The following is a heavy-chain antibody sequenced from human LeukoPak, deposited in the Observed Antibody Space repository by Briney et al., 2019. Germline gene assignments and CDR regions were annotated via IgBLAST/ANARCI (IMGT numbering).Heavy chain of an antibody. CDR2: INSDGSST. J-gene: IGHJ4*02. Sequence: PGGSLRLSCAASGFTFSSYWMHWVRQAPGKGLVWVSRINSDGSSTSYADSVRGRFTISRDNAKNTLYLQRNSLRAEDTAVYYCATMHTYDFWSGYSNFDYWGQGTLVTVSS. D-gene: IGHD3-3*01. CDR1: GFTFSSYW. V-gene: IGHV3-74*01. CDR3: ATMHTYDFWSGYSNFDY.